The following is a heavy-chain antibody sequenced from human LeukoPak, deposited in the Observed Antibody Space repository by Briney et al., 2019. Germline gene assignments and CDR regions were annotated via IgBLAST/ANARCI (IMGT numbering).Heavy chain of an antibody. D-gene: IGHD5-18*01. J-gene: IGHJ4*02. CDR2: LIPVVDTG. CDR3: TRDLGYGNGGNY. Sequence: ASVKVSCKASGGSFSTNAISWVRQAPGQGLEWMGALIPVVDTGTYAQKFQDRLTITADQSTSTVYMELSSLTSEDTAVYYCTRDLGYGNGGNYWGQGTLVTVSS. V-gene: IGHV1-69*01. CDR1: GGSFSTNA.